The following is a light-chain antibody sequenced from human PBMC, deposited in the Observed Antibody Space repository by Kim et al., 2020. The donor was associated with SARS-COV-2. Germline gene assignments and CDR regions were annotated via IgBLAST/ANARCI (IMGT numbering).Light chain of an antibody. CDR2: GAP. J-gene: IGKJ4*01. Sequence: LSPGETATPSFTASQSVSVHCLACYQKKPGQAPRFFIYGAPSRATGIPDSFSGRGFGTDLILTITGLEPEVFEVYSCQQYGNSLTLGAGTKVDI. CDR3: QQYGNSLT. CDR1: QSVSVHC. V-gene: IGKV3-20*01.